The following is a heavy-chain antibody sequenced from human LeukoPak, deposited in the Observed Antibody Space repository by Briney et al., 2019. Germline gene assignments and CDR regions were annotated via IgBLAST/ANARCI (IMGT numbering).Heavy chain of an antibody. CDR1: GFTFSSYS. CDR2: ISSSSSYI. D-gene: IGHD3-10*01. Sequence: PGGSLRLSCAASGFTFSSYSMNWVRQAPGKGLEWVSSISSSSSYIYYADSVKGRFTISRDNAKNSLYLQMNSLRAEDTAVYYCARDLEGSGSYFQTANWFDPWGQGTLVTVSS. CDR3: ARDLEGSGSYFQTANWFDP. J-gene: IGHJ5*02. V-gene: IGHV3-21*01.